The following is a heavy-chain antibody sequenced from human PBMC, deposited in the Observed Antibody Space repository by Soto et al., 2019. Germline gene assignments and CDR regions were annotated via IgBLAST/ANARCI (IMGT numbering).Heavy chain of an antibody. CDR2: IYSGGST. J-gene: IGHJ4*02. CDR3: ARGGDGSDFDY. D-gene: IGHD5-12*01. Sequence: GGSLRLSCASSWFTVISNYMSWVRQAPGKGLEWGSVIYSGGSTYYADSVKGRFTISRDNSKNTLYLQMNSLRAEDTAVYYCARGGDGSDFDYWGQGTLVTVSS. V-gene: IGHV3-53*01. CDR1: WFTVISNY.